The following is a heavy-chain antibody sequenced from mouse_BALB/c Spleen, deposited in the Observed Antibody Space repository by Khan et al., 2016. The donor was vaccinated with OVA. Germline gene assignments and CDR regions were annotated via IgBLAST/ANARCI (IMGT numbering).Heavy chain of an antibody. Sequence: QVQLKQSGTELAKPGASVKMSCRASGYTFTTYWIHWVKQRPGQGLEWIGYIDTSTGYTEYNQKFKDRATLTTDKSSNTAYMQLSSLTSEDSTVYFCARRGLFVIFAYWGQGTLVTVSA. V-gene: IGHV1-7*01. CDR1: GYTFTTYW. CDR2: IDTSTGYT. CDR3: ARRGLFVIFAY. J-gene: IGHJ3*01.